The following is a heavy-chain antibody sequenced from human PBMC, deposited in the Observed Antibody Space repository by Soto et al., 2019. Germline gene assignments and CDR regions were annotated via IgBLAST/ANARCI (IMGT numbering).Heavy chain of an antibody. J-gene: IGHJ6*02. CDR1: GYTFTGYY. CDR2: INPNSGGT. V-gene: IGHV1-2*02. Sequence: GASVKVSCKASGYTFTGYYLHWVRQAPGQGLEWMGWINPNSGGTNYAQKFQGRVTLTRDTSISTAYMEVSRLRSDDTAMYYCARDSPSLATPSCYHGMDVWGQGTTVTVSS. D-gene: IGHD6-6*01. CDR3: ARDSPSLATPSCYHGMDV.